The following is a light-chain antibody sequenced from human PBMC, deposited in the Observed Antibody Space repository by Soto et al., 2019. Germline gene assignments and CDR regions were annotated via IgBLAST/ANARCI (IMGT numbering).Light chain of an antibody. CDR2: GAS. Sequence: EIVLTQSPGTLSLSPGERATLSCRASQSVSSSYLAWHQQKPGQAPRLLIYGASSRATGIPDRFSGSGSGTDFTLTISRLEPEDFAVYYCQQYGRSWTFGQGTKVDIK. V-gene: IGKV3-20*01. CDR1: QSVSSSY. CDR3: QQYGRSWT. J-gene: IGKJ1*01.